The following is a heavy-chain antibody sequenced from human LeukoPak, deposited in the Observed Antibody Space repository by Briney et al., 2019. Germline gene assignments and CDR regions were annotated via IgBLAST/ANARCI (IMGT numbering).Heavy chain of an antibody. V-gene: IGHV4-39*07. CDR1: GGSISSTAYY. J-gene: IGHJ2*01. D-gene: IGHD6-13*01. CDR2: IYYSGST. Sequence: SSETLSLTCTVSGGSISSTAYYWGWIRQPPGKGLEWIGSIYYSGSTYYNPSLKSRVTISVDTSKNQFSLKLSSVTAADTAVYYCARPPLSRSAAAGLHWYFDLWGRGTLVTVSS. CDR3: ARPPLSRSAAAGLHWYFDL.